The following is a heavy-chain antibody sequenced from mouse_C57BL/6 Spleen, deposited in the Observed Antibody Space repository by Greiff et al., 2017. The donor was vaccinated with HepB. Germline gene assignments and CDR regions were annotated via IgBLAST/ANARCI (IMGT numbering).Heavy chain of an antibody. CDR1: GYSFTGYY. Sequence: EVHLVESGPELVKPGASVKISCKASGYSFTGYYMNWVKQSPEKSLEWIGEINPSTGGTTYNQKFKAKATLTVDKSSSTAYMQLKSLTSEDSAVYYCARNLYYYSPLDYWGQGTTLTVSS. CDR2: INPSTGGT. V-gene: IGHV1-42*01. CDR3: ARNLYYYSPLDY. D-gene: IGHD2-12*01. J-gene: IGHJ2*01.